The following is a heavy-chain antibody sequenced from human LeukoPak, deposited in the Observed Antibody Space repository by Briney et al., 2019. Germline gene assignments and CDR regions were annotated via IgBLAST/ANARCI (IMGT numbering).Heavy chain of an antibody. D-gene: IGHD6-6*01. J-gene: IGHJ4*02. CDR3: ASCVYSSSSSDYFDY. Sequence: ASVKVSCKASGGTFSSDAISWVRQAPGQGLEWMGGIIPIFGTANYAQKFQGRVTITADESTSTAYMELSSLRSEDTAVYYCASCVYSSSSSDYFDYWGQGTLVTVSS. CDR1: GGTFSSDA. V-gene: IGHV1-69*13. CDR2: IIPIFGTA.